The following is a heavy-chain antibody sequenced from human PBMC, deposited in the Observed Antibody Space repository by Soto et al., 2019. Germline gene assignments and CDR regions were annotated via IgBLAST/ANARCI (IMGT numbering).Heavy chain of an antibody. J-gene: IGHJ4*02. CDR1: GGSINSYF. CDR3: ARAGTNMVQFDY. D-gene: IGHD3-10*01. CDR2: IYYSGST. Sequence: ETLSLTCTVSGGSINSYFWSWIRQSPGKGLEWIGHIYYSGSTSYSPSLKSRVSISVDTSKNQFSLEVHSVTAADTAVYYCARAGTNMVQFDYWGQGTLVTVSS. V-gene: IGHV4-59*01.